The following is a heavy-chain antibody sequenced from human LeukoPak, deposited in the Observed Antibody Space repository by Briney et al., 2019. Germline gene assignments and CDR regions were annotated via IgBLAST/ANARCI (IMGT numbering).Heavy chain of an antibody. CDR1: GGTFRSFA. J-gene: IGHJ4*02. D-gene: IGHD3-22*01. V-gene: IGHV1-69*05. CDR2: ISPGFGTA. CDR3: ARAADFYESSGYYYYFDY. Sequence: GASVKVSCKASGGTFRSFAISWVRQAPGQGLEWMGGISPGFGTANYAQKFQGRVAITTDESTSTAYMDLSSLRSEDTAVYYCARAADFYESSGYYYYFDYWGQGTLVTVSS.